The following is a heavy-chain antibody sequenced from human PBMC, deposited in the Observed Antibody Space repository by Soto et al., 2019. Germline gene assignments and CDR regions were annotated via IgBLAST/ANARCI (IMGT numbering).Heavy chain of an antibody. V-gene: IGHV4-34*01. CDR3: ARPPATTKYYDSSGYYYWDY. CDR1: GGSFRNYY. J-gene: IGHJ4*02. Sequence: SETLSLTCGVYGGSFRNYYWIWVRQPPGKGLEWIGEVNHSGEATYNPSLQSRVTISVDTSKNQFSLKLSSVTAADTAVYYCARPPATTKYYDSSGYYYWDYWGQGTLVTVSS. CDR2: VNHSGEA. D-gene: IGHD3-22*01.